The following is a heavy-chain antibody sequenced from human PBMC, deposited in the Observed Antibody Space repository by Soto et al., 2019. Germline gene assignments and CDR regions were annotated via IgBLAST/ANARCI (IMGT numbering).Heavy chain of an antibody. CDR2: MIPFFGTA. V-gene: IGHV1-69*01. D-gene: IGHD2-21*01. J-gene: IGHJ4*02. CDR3: AKSAPMAAGDKYYYDF. CDR1: GGTFITFG. Sequence: SGNGSLKSSGGTFITFGISWVRHAPGQGLECMGGMIPFFGTARYSQKFEDRITITADESTNTVYMDLRSLTSEATAISYCAKSAPMAAGDKYYYDFWGQGALVTVSS.